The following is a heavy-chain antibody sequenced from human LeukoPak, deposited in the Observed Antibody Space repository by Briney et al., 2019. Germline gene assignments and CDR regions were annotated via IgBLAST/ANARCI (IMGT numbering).Heavy chain of an antibody. CDR2: ISWNSRSI. CDR3: AKEGSSWSTFDY. V-gene: IGHV3-9*03. J-gene: IGHJ4*02. D-gene: IGHD6-13*01. CDR1: GFTFNDYA. Sequence: GRSLRLSCATSGFTFNDYAMYWVRQAPGKGLEWVSGISWNSRSIAYADSVKGRITISRDNAKNSLYLQMNSLRAEDMALYYCAKEGSSWSTFDYWGQGTLVTVSS.